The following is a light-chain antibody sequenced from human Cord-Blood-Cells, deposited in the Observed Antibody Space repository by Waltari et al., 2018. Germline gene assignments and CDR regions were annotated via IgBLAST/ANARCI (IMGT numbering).Light chain of an antibody. J-gene: IGKJ3*01. V-gene: IGKV1-27*01. CDR1: QGISNY. CDR2: AAS. Sequence: DLQMTQSPSSLSASVGDRVTITCRASQGISNYLAWYQQKPGKVPKLLFYAASSLQAGVPSRFSGSGSGTDFTLTISSLQPEDVATYYCQKYNSALFTFGPGTKVDIK. CDR3: QKYNSALFT.